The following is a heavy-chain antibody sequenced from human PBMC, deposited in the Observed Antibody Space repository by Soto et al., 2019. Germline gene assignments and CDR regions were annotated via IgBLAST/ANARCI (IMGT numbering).Heavy chain of an antibody. Sequence: VGSLRLSCSGSGFTFSHYGMHWVRQAPGKGLEFVSAIIANGGTTYYADSVRGRFTIPRDNSKNTLYLQMSSLRADDTALYYCVKYRSLAVADIHYFDYCGQGTPVTGSS. CDR1: GFTFSHYG. D-gene: IGHD6-19*01. V-gene: IGHV3-64D*06. CDR2: IIANGGTT. J-gene: IGHJ4*02. CDR3: VKYRSLAVADIHYFDY.